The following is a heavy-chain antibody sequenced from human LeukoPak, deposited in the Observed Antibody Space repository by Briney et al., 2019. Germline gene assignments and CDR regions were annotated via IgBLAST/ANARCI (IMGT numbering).Heavy chain of an antibody. CDR2: ITTSGGLI. D-gene: IGHD1-26*01. V-gene: IGHV3-11*01. J-gene: IGHJ5*01. CDR3: AGDRRTSGWYAS. Sequence: GGSLRLSCSASGFTFSDYQMSWIRQAPGKGLEWVSYITTSGGLIFYADSVKGRFTISRDNFENTVHLQMSSLTAEDTAVYYCAGDRRTSGWYASWGQGTLVTVSS. CDR1: GFTFSDYQ.